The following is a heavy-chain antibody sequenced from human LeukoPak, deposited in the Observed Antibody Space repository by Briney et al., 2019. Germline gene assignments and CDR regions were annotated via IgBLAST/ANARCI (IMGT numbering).Heavy chain of an antibody. CDR3: VRGTPTPGMDY. D-gene: IGHD3-10*01. CDR2: IDTTTGNP. CDR1: GYPFIAHF. Sequence: GASVSVSFTASGYPFIAHFLNWVRQAPGQGLEWMGNIDTTTGNPRYAQDFTERFVFSLDTSVSTAYLQITSLKADDTAAYYCVRGTPTPGMDYWGQGTQVTVSS. J-gene: IGHJ4*02. V-gene: IGHV7-4-1*02.